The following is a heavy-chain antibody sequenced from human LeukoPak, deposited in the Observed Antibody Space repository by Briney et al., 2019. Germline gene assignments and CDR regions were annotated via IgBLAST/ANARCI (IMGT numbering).Heavy chain of an antibody. CDR2: ISLGGSYI. CDR1: GFIFSSYN. V-gene: IGHV3-21*01. J-gene: IGHJ5*02. CDR3: VREAVNDYSDYVLWFDP. Sequence: GGSLRLSCEGSGFIFSSYNMNWVRQAPGKGLEWVSSISLGGSYIYYADSVKGRFAISRDNAENSLYLQMNSLRDEDTAVYYCVREAVNDYSDYVLWFDPWGQGTLVTVSS. D-gene: IGHD4-11*01.